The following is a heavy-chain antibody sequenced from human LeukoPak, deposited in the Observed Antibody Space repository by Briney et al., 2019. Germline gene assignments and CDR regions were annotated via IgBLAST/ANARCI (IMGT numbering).Heavy chain of an antibody. CDR3: ARAFRRGGGYFDY. V-gene: IGHV4-31*03. CDR2: IYYSGST. J-gene: IGHJ4*02. CDR1: GGSISRGGYY. Sequence: SQTLSLTCTVSGGSISRGGYYWSWIRQHPGKGLEWIGYIYYSGSTYYNPSLKTRVTISVDTSKNQFSLKLSSVPAADTAVYYCARAFRRGGGYFDYWGQGTLVTVSS. D-gene: IGHD5-12*01.